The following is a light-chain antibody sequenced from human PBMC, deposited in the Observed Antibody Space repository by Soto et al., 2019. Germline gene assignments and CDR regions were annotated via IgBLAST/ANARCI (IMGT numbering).Light chain of an antibody. CDR1: QSVSTN. CDR2: GAS. Sequence: EIVMTQSPATLSVSPGERATLSCRASQSVSTNLAWYQQKPGQAPRLLIYGASTRATGIPARFSGSGSGTEFTLTINSLQSEDFAVYYCQQFNNWPLDPIYTFGQGTKLEIK. CDR3: QQFNNWPLDPIYT. J-gene: IGKJ2*01. V-gene: IGKV3-15*01.